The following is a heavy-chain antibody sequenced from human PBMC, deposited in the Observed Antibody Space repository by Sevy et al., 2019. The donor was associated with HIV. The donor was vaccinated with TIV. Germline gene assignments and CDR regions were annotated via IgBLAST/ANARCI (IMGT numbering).Heavy chain of an antibody. V-gene: IGHV4-39*01. CDR3: ARHKEGNYYFGMDV. CDR1: GGSISSSSDY. Sequence: WGSLSLTCSVSGGSISSSSDYWGWIRQPPGKGLEWIGSIYYSGSTYYNPSLKSRVTISVDTSKNHVSLNLASVTAADTAVYYCARHKEGNYYFGMDVWGQGTTVTVSS. J-gene: IGHJ6*02. CDR2: IYYSGST. D-gene: IGHD6-13*01.